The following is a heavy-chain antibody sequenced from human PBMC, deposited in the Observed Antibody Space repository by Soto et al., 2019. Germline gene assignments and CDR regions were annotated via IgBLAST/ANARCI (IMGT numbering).Heavy chain of an antibody. D-gene: IGHD3-10*01. Sequence: QVQLVQSGAAVKKPGSSVKVSCKASGGTFSSYAISWVRQAPGQGLEWMGGIIPIFGTANYAQKFQGRFTITADESTRTASMELSSLRSEDTAVYYCAVSYYYGSGSYGSPAYWGQGTLVTVSS. CDR1: GGTFSSYA. CDR2: IIPIFGTA. V-gene: IGHV1-69*01. J-gene: IGHJ4*02. CDR3: AVSYYYGSGSYGSPAY.